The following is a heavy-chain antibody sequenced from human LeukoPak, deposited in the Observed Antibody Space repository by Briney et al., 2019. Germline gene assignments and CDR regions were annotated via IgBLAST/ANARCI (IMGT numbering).Heavy chain of an antibody. V-gene: IGHV4-4*07. D-gene: IGHD3-9*01. CDR1: GGSINNYY. J-gene: IGHJ4*02. Sequence: SETLSLTCNVSGGSINNYYWSWIRQPAGKGLEWIGRMYTSGSTNYNPSLKSRVTISVDTSKNQFSLKLSSVTAADTAVYYCARHLPDYDILTGYLAYFDYWGQGTLVTVSS. CDR3: ARHLPDYDILTGYLAYFDY. CDR2: MYTSGST.